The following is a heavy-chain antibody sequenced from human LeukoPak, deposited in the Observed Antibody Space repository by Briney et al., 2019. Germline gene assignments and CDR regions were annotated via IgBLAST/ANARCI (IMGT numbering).Heavy chain of an antibody. CDR3: ARSMGSGWFDP. CDR1: GGSFSGYY. CDR2: INHSGST. D-gene: IGHD3-10*01. J-gene: IGHJ5*02. Sequence: SETLSLTYAVYGGSFSGYYWSWIRQPPGKGLEWIGEINHSGSTNYNPSLKSRVTISVDTSKNQFSLKLSSVTAADTAVYYCARSMGSGWFDPWGQGTLVTVSS. V-gene: IGHV4-34*01.